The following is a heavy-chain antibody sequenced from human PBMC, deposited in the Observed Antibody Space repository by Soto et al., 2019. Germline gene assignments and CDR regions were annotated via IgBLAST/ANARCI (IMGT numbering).Heavy chain of an antibody. CDR2: ISYDGSNK. CDR1: GFTFSSYA. J-gene: IGHJ6*02. V-gene: IGHV3-30-3*01. CDR3: ARDPYYYDSSGYYSRPNYYYYGMDV. D-gene: IGHD3-22*01. Sequence: QVQLVESGGGVVQPGRSLRLSCAASGFTFSSYAMHWVRQAPGKGLEWVAVISYDGSNKYYADSVKGRFTISRDNSKNTLYLQMNSLRAEDTAVYYCARDPYYYDSSGYYSRPNYYYYGMDVWGQGTTVTVSS.